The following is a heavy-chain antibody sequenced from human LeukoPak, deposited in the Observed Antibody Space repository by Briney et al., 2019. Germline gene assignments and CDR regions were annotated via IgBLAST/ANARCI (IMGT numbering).Heavy chain of an antibody. J-gene: IGHJ4*02. CDR3: VRGASVFDY. Sequence: PSETLSLTCTVSGASIIGGSFFWSWIRQPAGRAPEWIGRVHPTGSTNYNPSLSNRAIVSLDTSNNQFSLRLMSVTAADSAVYYCVRGASVFDYWGQGAPVTVSS. V-gene: IGHV4-61*02. CDR1: GASIIGGSFF. CDR2: VHPTGST.